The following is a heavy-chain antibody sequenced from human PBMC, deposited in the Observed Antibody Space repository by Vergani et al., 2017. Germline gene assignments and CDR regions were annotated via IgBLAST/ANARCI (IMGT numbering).Heavy chain of an antibody. CDR1: GFTFSDYY. D-gene: IGHD2-8*02. V-gene: IGHV3-30-3*01. Sequence: QVQLVESGGGLVKPGGSLRLSCAASGFTFSDYYMSWIRQAPGKGLEWVAVISYDGSNKYSADSVKGRFTISRDNSKNTLYLQMNSLRAEDTAVYYCASEGVLTGAVDGFDFWGQGTLVTVSS. CDR3: ASEGVLTGAVDGFDF. CDR2: ISYDGSNK. J-gene: IGHJ4*02.